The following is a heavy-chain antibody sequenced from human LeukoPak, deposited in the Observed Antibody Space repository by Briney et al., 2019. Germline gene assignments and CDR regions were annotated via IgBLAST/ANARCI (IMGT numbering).Heavy chain of an antibody. CDR3: TRDETGTGWTGGDY. CDR2: INPNSGGT. D-gene: IGHD2-8*02. V-gene: IGHV1-2*02. J-gene: IGHJ4*02. Sequence: ASVKVSCKASGYTFTGYYIYWVRQAPGQGLEWMGWINPNSGGTKYAQKFQGRVTMTRDTSINTAYMELTRLSSDDTAVYYCTRDETGTGWTGGDYWGRGTLVTVSS. CDR1: GYTFTGYY.